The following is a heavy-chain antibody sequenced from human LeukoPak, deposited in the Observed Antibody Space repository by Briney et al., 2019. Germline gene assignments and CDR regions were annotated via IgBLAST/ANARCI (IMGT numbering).Heavy chain of an antibody. CDR2: ISGSGGST. J-gene: IGHJ4*02. D-gene: IGHD7-27*01. Sequence: GGSLRLSCAASKFTFSSYAMSWVRQAPGKGLEWVSGISGSGGSTSHADSVKGRFTISRDNSKNMPYLQMNSLRAEDTAIYYCVKVQPEINALGFYWGQGTLVTVSS. CDR1: KFTFSSYA. V-gene: IGHV3-23*01. CDR3: VKVQPEINALGFY.